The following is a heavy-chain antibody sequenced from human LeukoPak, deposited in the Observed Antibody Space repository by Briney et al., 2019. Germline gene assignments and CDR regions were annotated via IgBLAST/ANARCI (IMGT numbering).Heavy chain of an antibody. V-gene: IGHV1-2*02. J-gene: IGHJ4*02. CDR3: AAGYSSGWWLVF. CDR2: INPNSGDT. D-gene: IGHD6-19*01. CDR1: GYTFTGYY. Sequence: ASVTVSCKASGYTFTGYYMHWVRQAPGQGLEWMGWINPNSGDTNFAQKFQGRVTMTRDTSISTAYMELSRLRSDDTAVYYCAAGYSSGWWLVFWGPGTLVTVSS.